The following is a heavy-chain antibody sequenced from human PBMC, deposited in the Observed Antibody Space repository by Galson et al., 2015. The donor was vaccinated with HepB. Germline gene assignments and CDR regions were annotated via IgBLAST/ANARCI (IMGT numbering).Heavy chain of an antibody. CDR3: AKDGIMVANNPYHFHY. D-gene: IGHD2-15*01. CDR1: GFSFTRYA. CDR2: ITSSGGNS. Sequence: SLRLSCAASGFSFTRYAMTWVRQAPGKGLEWVSIITSSGGNSYYTDSVKGRFTVSRDNSKNTLLLQLNILRAEDTAMYFCAKDGIMVANNPYHFHYWGQGTLVTVSS. V-gene: IGHV3-23*01. J-gene: IGHJ4*02.